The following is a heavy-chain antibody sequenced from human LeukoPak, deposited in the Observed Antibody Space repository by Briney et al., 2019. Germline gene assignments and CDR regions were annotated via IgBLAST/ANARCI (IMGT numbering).Heavy chain of an antibody. CDR1: GYTFTGYY. V-gene: IGHV1-2*02. D-gene: IGHD3-22*01. CDR3: ARVNNYYDSSGYLYYFDY. CDR2: IHPNRGGT. J-gene: IGHJ4*02. Sequence: ASVKLSCKASGYTFTGYYMHWVRQAPGQGLEWMGWIHPNRGGTNYAQKFPGRVTMTRDTSVSTAYMDLSRLRSTDPAVNACARVNNYYDSSGYLYYFDYWGQGTLVTVSS.